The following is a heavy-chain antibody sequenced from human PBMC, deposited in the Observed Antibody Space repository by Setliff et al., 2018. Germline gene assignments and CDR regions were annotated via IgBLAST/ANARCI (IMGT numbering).Heavy chain of an antibody. CDR2: IQTSGTT. Sequence: KPSETLSLTCTVSGGSISSGNYYWSWIRQPAGKGLEWIGHIQTSGTTNYNPALKRRVTMSVDTSKNQLSLTLRSVTAADTAVYYCARDWRGETVNLGYMDVWGKGTTVTVSS. J-gene: IGHJ6*03. CDR3: ARDWRGETVNLGYMDV. D-gene: IGHD3-16*01. V-gene: IGHV4-61*09. CDR1: GGSISSGNYY.